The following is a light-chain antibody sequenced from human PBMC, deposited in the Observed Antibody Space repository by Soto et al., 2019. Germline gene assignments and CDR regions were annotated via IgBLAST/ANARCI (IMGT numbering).Light chain of an antibody. CDR1: QSVSRY. CDR2: GAS. Sequence: EIVMTQSPVTLSVSPGERATLSCRASQSVSRYLAWYQQKPGQAPRLLIYGASTRATSFPARFSGSGSGTDFTLTISSLQSEDFAVYYCQQYNNWPWTFGQGTKVDIK. CDR3: QQYNNWPWT. V-gene: IGKV3-15*01. J-gene: IGKJ1*01.